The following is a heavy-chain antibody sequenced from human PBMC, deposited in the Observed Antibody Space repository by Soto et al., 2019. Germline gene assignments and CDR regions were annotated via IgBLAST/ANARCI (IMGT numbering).Heavy chain of an antibody. CDR2: IYSAGST. V-gene: IGHV3-53*01. CDR1: GITVSSSY. CDR3: ARAREPEYSSAISFDI. J-gene: IGHJ4*02. D-gene: IGHD5-18*01. Sequence: GGSLRLSCAASGITVSSSYMSWVRQAPGKGLQWVSVIYSAGSTYYANSVKGRFTISRDISTNMVYLQMSSLTDEDTAVYYCARAREPEYSSAISFDIWGQGALVTVSS.